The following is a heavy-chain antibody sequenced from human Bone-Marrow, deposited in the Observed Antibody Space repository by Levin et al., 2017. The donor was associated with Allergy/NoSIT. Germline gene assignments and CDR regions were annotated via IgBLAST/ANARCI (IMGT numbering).Heavy chain of an antibody. CDR2: ISWSSSVI. CDR3: AKAKTNSGFVVGFDA. V-gene: IGHV3-9*01. D-gene: IGHD2-8*01. Sequence: SLKISCTASGFIFDDYAMHWLRLAPGKGLEWVSGISWSSSVIAYADSVKGRFTVSRDNVKNSLYLQMNDLRAEDTALYYCAKAKTNSGFVVGFDAWGQGTRVIVSS. CDR1: GFIFDDYA. J-gene: IGHJ4*02.